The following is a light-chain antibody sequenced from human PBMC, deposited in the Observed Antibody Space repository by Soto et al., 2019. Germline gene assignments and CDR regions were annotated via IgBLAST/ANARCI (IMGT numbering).Light chain of an antibody. CDR1: SGDVGGYNY. V-gene: IGLV2-14*01. CDR2: DVS. Sequence: QPALTQPASVSGSPGQSITISCTGTSGDVGGYNYVSWYQQHPGKAPKLMIYDVSNRPSGVSNRFSGSKSGNAASLTISGLQAEDEADYYCSSYTSSSTLVFGGGTKLTVL. CDR3: SSYTSSSTLV. J-gene: IGLJ2*01.